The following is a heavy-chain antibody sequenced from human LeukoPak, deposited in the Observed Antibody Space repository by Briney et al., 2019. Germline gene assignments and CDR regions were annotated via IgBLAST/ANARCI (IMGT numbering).Heavy chain of an antibody. Sequence: SETLSLTCTVSGGSISSSSYYWGWIRQPPGKGLEWIGSIYYSGSTYYNPSLKSRVTISVDTSKNQFSLKLSSVTAADTAVYYCARGSYYDFWSGSRGPGYFDLWGRGTLVTVSS. CDR2: IYYSGST. CDR3: ARGSYYDFWSGSRGPGYFDL. CDR1: GGSISSSSYY. D-gene: IGHD3-3*01. J-gene: IGHJ2*01. V-gene: IGHV4-39*01.